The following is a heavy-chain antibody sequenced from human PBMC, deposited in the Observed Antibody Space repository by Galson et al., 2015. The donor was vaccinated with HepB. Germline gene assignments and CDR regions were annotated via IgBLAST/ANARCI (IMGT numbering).Heavy chain of an antibody. V-gene: IGHV4-59*01. Sequence: SETLSLTCTVAGISMRHYYWTWIRQPAGKWREWIGHAYYNGSSGSTKYNPAVRRRVNISLNTPKNQLSLNLRSVTPAATAVFYSARSWAPTDLSRLAPWGQGTLVIVSS. CDR1: GISMRHYY. CDR3: ARSWAPTDLSRLAP. J-gene: IGHJ5*02. CDR2: AYYNGSSGST. D-gene: IGHD1-1*01.